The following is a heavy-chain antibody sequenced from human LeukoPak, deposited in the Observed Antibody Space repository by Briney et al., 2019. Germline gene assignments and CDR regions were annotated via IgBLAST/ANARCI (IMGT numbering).Heavy chain of an antibody. J-gene: IGHJ6*02. CDR1: GFTFSSYS. V-gene: IGHV3-48*04. D-gene: IGHD1-1*01. CDR2: ISSSSSTI. CDR3: AKMAGQLERSDYGMDV. Sequence: GGSLRLSCAASGFTFSSYSMNWVRQAPGKGLEWVSYISSSSSTIYYADSVKGRFTISRDNAKNSLYLQMNSLRAEDTALYYCAKMAGQLERSDYGMDVWGQGTTVTVSS.